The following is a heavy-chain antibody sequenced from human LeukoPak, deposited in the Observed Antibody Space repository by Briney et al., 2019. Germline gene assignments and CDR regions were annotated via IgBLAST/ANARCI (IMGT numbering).Heavy chain of an antibody. CDR2: INPSGGST. J-gene: IGHJ6*02. Sequence: GASVKVSCKASGYTFTSYYMHWVRQAPGQGLEWMGIINPSGGSTSYAQKFQGRVTMTRDTSTSTVYMELNSLRAEDTAVYYCARNQRRSVGELKGYYYGMDVWGQGTTVTVSS. CDR1: GYTFTSYY. D-gene: IGHD3-10*01. V-gene: IGHV1-46*01. CDR3: ARNQRRSVGELKGYYYGMDV.